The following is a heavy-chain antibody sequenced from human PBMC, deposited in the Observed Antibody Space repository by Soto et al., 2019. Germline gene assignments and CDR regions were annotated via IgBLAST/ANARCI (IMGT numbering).Heavy chain of an antibody. CDR3: ALERGGDGLFDS. CDR2: IYPSGMP. V-gene: IGHV4-30-2*01. D-gene: IGHD6-25*01. J-gene: IGHJ4*01. Sequence: QLQLQESGSGLVKPSHTLSLTCTVSGGSISNAAYSWSWIRQPPGKGLEWIGYIYPSGMPFYNPSLRSRVTISIDRSKDQVSLNLKSVTAADTGVDYCALERGGDGLFDSWGHGTLVTVSS. CDR1: GGSISNAAYS.